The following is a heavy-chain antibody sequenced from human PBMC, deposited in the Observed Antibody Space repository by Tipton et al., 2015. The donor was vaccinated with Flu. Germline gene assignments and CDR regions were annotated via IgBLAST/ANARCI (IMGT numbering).Heavy chain of an antibody. Sequence: TLSLTCSVSGDSISSFYWSWIRQPPGKGLEWIAYISNSGSSNYNPSLKSRITVSVDTSKNQFSLILSSVTAADTAVYYCARGSGSGTYLIFDLWGQGILATVSS. CDR3: ARGSGSGTYLIFDL. CDR2: ISNSGSS. D-gene: IGHD3-10*01. J-gene: IGHJ4*02. CDR1: GDSISSFY. V-gene: IGHV4-59*07.